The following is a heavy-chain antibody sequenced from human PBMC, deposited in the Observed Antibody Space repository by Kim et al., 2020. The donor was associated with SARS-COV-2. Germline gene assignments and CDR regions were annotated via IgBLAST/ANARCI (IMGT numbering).Heavy chain of an antibody. V-gene: IGHV3-7*01. CDR1: GFTFSSYW. CDR2: IKQDGSEK. J-gene: IGHJ3*02. Sequence: GGSLRLSCAASGFTFSSYWMSWVRQAPGKGLEWVANIKQDGSEKYYVDSVKGRFTISRDNAKNSLYLQMNSLRAEDTAVYYCARGDGNNRGDDAFDIWGQGTMVTVSS. D-gene: IGHD1-1*01. CDR3: ARGDGNNRGDDAFDI.